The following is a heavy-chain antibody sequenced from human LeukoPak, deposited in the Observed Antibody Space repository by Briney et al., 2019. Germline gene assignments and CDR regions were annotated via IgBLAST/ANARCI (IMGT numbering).Heavy chain of an antibody. CDR1: GGTFSSYA. V-gene: IGHV1-69*05. D-gene: IGHD3-10*01. CDR3: ARTAFQFGEYFYYMNV. J-gene: IGHJ6*03. Sequence: SVKVSCKASGGTFSSYAISWVRQAPGQGLEWMGGIIPIFGTANYAQKFQGRVTVTRDTSMSTAYMELSGLTSDDTAVYYCARTAFQFGEYFYYMNVWGKGTTVTVSS. CDR2: IIPIFGTA.